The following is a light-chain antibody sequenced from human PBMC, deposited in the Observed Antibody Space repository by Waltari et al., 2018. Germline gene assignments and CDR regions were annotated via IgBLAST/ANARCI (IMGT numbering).Light chain of an antibody. CDR2: GAS. Sequence: EIVMTQSPATLSVSPGERATLPCRASQSVSSNLAWYQQKPGQAPRLLICGASTRATGIPARFSGSESGTEFTLTISSLQSEDFAVYSCQQYNNWSRARTFGQGTRLEIK. CDR1: QSVSSN. V-gene: IGKV3-15*01. J-gene: IGKJ5*01. CDR3: QQYNNWSRART.